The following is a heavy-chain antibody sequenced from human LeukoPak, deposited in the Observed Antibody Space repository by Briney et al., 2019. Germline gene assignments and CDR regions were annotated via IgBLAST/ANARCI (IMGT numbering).Heavy chain of an antibody. CDR1: GYTFTDYW. J-gene: IGHJ5*01. D-gene: IGHD7-27*01. CDR3: ARRAELGMRYFDF. Sequence: GESLKISCQASGYTFTDYWVGWVRQMPGKGLEWMGIIYCDGSKTTYSPAFQRQVTISVDESTSTAYLQWSSLKASDTAIYFCARRAELGMRYFDFWGQGALLVVSS. CDR2: IYCDGSKT. V-gene: IGHV5-51*01.